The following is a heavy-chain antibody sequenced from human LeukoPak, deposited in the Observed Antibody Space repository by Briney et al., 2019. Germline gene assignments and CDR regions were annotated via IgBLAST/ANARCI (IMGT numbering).Heavy chain of an antibody. V-gene: IGHV4-59*01. D-gene: IGHD1-1*01. Sequence: SETLSLTCTVSGGSISPYYWSWIRQPPGKELEWIGHIYYSGSTNYSPSLKSRVTISVDTSKNQFSPKLSSVTAADTAVYYCARYEGVGTTGTTLAFDIWGQGTMVTVSS. CDR1: GGSISPYY. CDR2: IYYSGST. CDR3: ARYEGVGTTGTTLAFDI. J-gene: IGHJ3*02.